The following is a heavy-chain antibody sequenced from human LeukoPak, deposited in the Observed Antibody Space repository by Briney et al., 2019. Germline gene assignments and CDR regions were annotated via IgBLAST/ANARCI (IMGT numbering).Heavy chain of an antibody. Sequence: GGSLRLSCAASGSTFSSYAMHWVRQAPGKGLEWVAVISYDGSNKYYADSVKGRFTISRDNSKNTLYLQMNSLRAEDTAVYYCARENSYGFVYWGQGTLVTVSS. CDR1: GSTFSSYA. CDR3: ARENSYGFVY. CDR2: ISYDGSNK. V-gene: IGHV3-30*04. D-gene: IGHD5-18*01. J-gene: IGHJ4*02.